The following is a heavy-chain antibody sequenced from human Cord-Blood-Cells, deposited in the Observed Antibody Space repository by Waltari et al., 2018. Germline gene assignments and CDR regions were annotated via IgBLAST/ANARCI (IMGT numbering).Heavy chain of an antibody. CDR1: GFTFGYYA. V-gene: IGHV3-49*03. J-gene: IGHJ4*02. Sequence: EVQLVESGGGLVQPGRSLRLSCTASGFTFGYYAMSWFRQAPGKGLERVGFIRSKAYGGTTEYAASVKGRFTSSRDESKSIAYLQMNSLKTEDTAVYYCTSEIEPLGGSYQGFDYWGQGTLVTVSS. CDR3: TSEIEPLGGSYQGFDY. D-gene: IGHD1-26*01. CDR2: IRSKAYGGTT.